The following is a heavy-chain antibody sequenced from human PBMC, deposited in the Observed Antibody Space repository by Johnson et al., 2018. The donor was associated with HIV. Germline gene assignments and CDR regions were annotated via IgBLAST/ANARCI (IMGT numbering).Heavy chain of an antibody. J-gene: IGHJ3*02. CDR3: ARVSRLFIAADAFDI. Sequence: VQLVESGGGLVKPGGSLRLSCAASGFTFTDYQMSWIRQGPGKGLEWVSYISSGGSSIYYADSVKGRFTISRDNAKKSMYLQMNSLRAEDTAVYYCARVSRLFIAADAFDIWGQGTMVTVSS. CDR1: GFTFTDYQ. D-gene: IGHD2-21*01. CDR2: ISSGGSSI. V-gene: IGHV3-11*04.